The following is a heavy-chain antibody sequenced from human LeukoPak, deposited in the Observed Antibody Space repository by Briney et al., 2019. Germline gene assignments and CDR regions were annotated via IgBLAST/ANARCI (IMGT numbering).Heavy chain of an antibody. V-gene: IGHV5-51*01. CDR2: IYPGDSDT. CDR1: GYGFTSYW. J-gene: IGHJ6*03. CDR3: ASRNHDFWSGSGYYYYYMDV. D-gene: IGHD3-3*01. Sequence: GESLKISCKGSGYGFTSYWIGWVRQMPGKGLEWMGIIYPGDSDTRYSPSFQGQVTISADKSISTAYLQWSSLKASDTAVYYCASRNHDFWSGSGYYYYYMDVWGKGTTVTVSS.